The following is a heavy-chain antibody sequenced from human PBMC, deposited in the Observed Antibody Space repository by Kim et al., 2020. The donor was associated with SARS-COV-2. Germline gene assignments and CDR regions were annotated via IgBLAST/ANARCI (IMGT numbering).Heavy chain of an antibody. D-gene: IGHD2-2*01. J-gene: IGHJ4*02. Sequence: KEYVDSVKGRFTISRDNAKNSVHLQLSSLRADDTAVYYCARGTFLPGTDYWGQGALVTVSS. CDR2: K. CDR3: ARGTFLPGTDY. V-gene: IGHV3-7*03.